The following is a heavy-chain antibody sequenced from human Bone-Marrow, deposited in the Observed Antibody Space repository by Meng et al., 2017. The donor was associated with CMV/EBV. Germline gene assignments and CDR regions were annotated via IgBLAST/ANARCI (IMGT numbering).Heavy chain of an antibody. CDR3: HSYCGGDCYSYYFDY. CDR2: IKSKTDGGTT. CDR1: GFTFSNAW. V-gene: IGHV3-15*01. J-gene: IGHJ4*02. Sequence: GESLKISCAASGFTFSNAWMSWVRQAPGKGLEWVGCIKSKTDGGTTDYAAPVKGRFTISRDDSKNTLYLQMNSLKTEDTAVYYCHSYCGGDCYSYYFDYWGQGTLVTVSS. D-gene: IGHD2-21*01.